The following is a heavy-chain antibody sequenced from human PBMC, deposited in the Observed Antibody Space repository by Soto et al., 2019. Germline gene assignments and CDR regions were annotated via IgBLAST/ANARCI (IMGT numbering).Heavy chain of an antibody. CDR1: GYTFTNYG. V-gene: IGHV1-18*01. J-gene: IGHJ6*02. Sequence: QVQLVQSGAEVKKPGASVKVSCKASGYTFTNYGISWVRQAPGQGIEWMGWISAYNGNTNYAQKLQGRVSMTTDTSTSTIYMEMRSLRSDDTAVYYCARGRIDCGILYCYDMDVWGQGTTVTVSS. CDR2: ISAYNGNT. CDR3: ARGRIDCGILYCYDMDV. D-gene: IGHD2-21*02.